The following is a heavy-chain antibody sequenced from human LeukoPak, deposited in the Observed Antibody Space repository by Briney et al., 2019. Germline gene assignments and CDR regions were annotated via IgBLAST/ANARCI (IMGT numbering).Heavy chain of an antibody. V-gene: IGHV1-69*04. Sequence: SVKVSCKASGGTFSSYAISWVRQAPGQGLGWMGRIIPILGIANYAQKFQGRVTITADKSTSTAYMELSSLRSEDTAVYYCARDRMGISSSWYMYAFDIWGQGTMVTVSS. CDR3: ARDRMGISSSWYMYAFDI. CDR2: IIPILGIA. D-gene: IGHD6-13*01. CDR1: GGTFSSYA. J-gene: IGHJ3*02.